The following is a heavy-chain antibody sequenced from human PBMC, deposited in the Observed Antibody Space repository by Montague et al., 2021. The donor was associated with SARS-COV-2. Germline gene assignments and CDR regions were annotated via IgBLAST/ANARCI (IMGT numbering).Heavy chain of an antibody. V-gene: IGHV4-34*01. D-gene: IGHD3-22*01. J-gene: IGHJ4*02. Sequence: SETLSLTCAVYGGSFSDYFWTWIRQPPGKGPEWIGEINHRGTSNYNPSLKSRVSISVDTSKNQFSLYLGSVTAADTAVYYCARGRQHFNIIVVVMTGGEYYFDYWGQGTLVTVSS. CDR3: ARGRQHFNIIVVVMTGGEYYFDY. CDR1: GGSFSDYF. CDR2: INHRGTS.